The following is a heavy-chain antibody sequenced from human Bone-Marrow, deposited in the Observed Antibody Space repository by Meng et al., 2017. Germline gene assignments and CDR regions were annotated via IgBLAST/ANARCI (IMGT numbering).Heavy chain of an antibody. J-gene: IGHJ3*02. CDR3: VPTDRKRYFDWLSEGLYHGAFDI. CDR2: ISSSSSYI. V-gene: IGHV3-21*01. Sequence: GESLKISCAASGFTFSSYSMNWVRQAPGKGLEWVSSISSSSSYIYYADSVKGRFTISRDKAKNSLYLQKNSLRAEDTAVYYCVPTDRKRYFDWLSEGLYHGAFDIWGQGTMVTVSS. D-gene: IGHD3-9*01. CDR1: GFTFSSYS.